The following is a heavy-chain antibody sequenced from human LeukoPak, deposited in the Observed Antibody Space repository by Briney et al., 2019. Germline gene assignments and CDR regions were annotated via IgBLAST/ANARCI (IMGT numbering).Heavy chain of an antibody. CDR3: ARDSWP. Sequence: PSETLSLTCIVSGGPISSHYGSWIRQPPGKGLEWIGYIYNSGSTNYNPSLKSRVPISVDTSKNQFSLKLSSVTAADTAVYYCARDSWPWGQGTLVTVSS. J-gene: IGHJ5*02. CDR2: IYNSGST. D-gene: IGHD2-15*01. V-gene: IGHV4-59*11. CDR1: GGPISSHY.